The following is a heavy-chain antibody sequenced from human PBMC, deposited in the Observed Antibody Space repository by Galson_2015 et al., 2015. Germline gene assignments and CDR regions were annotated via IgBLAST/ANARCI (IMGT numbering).Heavy chain of an antibody. Sequence: SLRLSCAVSRFTFSNYAMHWVRQAPGKGLEWVAVISYDGNNKYYADSVKGRFTISRDNSKNTLYLQMNSLRAEDTAVYYCTTSWLGKTLYWGQGTVVTVSS. CDR2: ISYDGNNK. D-gene: IGHD2/OR15-2a*01. J-gene: IGHJ4*02. CDR3: TTSWLGKTLY. CDR1: RFTFSNYA. V-gene: IGHV3-30-3*01.